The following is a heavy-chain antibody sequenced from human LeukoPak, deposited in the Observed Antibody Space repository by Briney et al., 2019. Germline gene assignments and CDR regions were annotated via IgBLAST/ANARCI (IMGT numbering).Heavy chain of an antibody. J-gene: IGHJ6*02. V-gene: IGHV3-30*18. Sequence: PGGSLRLSCAASGFTFSSYGMHWVRQAPGKGLEWVAVISYDGSNKYYADSVKGRFTISRDNSKNTLYLQMNSLRAEDTAVYYCAKDQGGIQLLSGWHYYYGMGVWGQGTTVTVSS. CDR3: AKDQGGIQLLSGWHYYYGMGV. D-gene: IGHD5-18*01. CDR1: GFTFSSYG. CDR2: ISYDGSNK.